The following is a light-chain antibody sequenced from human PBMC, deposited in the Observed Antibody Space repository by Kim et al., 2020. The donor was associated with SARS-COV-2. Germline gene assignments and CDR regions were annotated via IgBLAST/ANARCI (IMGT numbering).Light chain of an antibody. CDR2: DNN. V-gene: IGLV1-51*01. CDR3: GTWDSNLSAGV. CDR1: TANIGNSF. J-gene: IGLJ3*02. Sequence: QKVTISCSGSTANIGNSFVSWYQQLPGAPPKLLIYDNNRRPSGIPDRFFGSKSDTSATLDITGLQTGDEADYYCGTWDSNLSAGVFGGGTQLTVL.